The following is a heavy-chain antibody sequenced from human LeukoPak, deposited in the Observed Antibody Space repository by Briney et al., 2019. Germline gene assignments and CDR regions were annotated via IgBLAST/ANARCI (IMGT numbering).Heavy chain of an antibody. Sequence: GGSLRLSCAASGFTFSDYYLLWLRQAPGRGLEWVAHISSSGSTICYADSVKGRFTISRDNAKNSLYLQMNSLRAEDTAVYYCARDYQDLVYWGQGTLVTVSS. CDR1: GFTFSDYY. CDR2: ISSSGSTI. J-gene: IGHJ4*02. D-gene: IGHD3-16*02. V-gene: IGHV3-11*04. CDR3: ARDYQDLVY.